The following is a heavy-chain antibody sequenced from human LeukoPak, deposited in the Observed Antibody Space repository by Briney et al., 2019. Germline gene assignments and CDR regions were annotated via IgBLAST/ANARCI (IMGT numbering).Heavy chain of an antibody. V-gene: IGHV1-46*01. CDR2: INPSGGST. CDR3: ASGGDYYDSSGYYYPMTFDY. D-gene: IGHD3-22*01. CDR1: GYTFTSYY. J-gene: IGHJ4*02. Sequence: ASVKVSCKASGYTFTSYYMHWVRQAPGQGLEWMGIINPSGGSTSYAQKFQGRVTMTRDTSASTAYMELSSLRSEDTAVYYCASGGDYYDSSGYYYPMTFDYWGQGTLVTVSS.